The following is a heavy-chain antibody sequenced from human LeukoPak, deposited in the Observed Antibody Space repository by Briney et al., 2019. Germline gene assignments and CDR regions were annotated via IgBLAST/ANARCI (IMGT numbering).Heavy chain of an antibody. Sequence: ASVKVSCKASGYTFTSYDINWVRQAPGQGLEWMGIINPSGGSTSYAQKFQGRVTMTRDTSTSTVYMELSSLRSDDTAVYYYARTVTSGYIDDYWGQGTLVTVSS. J-gene: IGHJ4*02. CDR2: INPSGGST. V-gene: IGHV1-46*01. CDR1: GYTFTSYD. CDR3: ARTVTSGYIDDY. D-gene: IGHD5-12*01.